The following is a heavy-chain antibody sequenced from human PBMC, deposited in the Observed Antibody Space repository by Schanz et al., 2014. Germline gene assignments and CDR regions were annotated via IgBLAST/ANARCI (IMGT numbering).Heavy chain of an antibody. V-gene: IGHV3-48*01. CDR3: VRERTNYGGNSYFFDH. Sequence: EVQLLESGGGLIQPGGSLRLSCAASGFIFGSSVMAWVRQAPGKGLEWVSYVSRSTPDIYYADSVKGRFTMSRDNAKNSVFLQMNSLRAEDTAVYYCVRERTNYGGNSYFFDHWGQGTLVTVSS. J-gene: IGHJ4*02. CDR1: GFIFGSSV. CDR2: VSRSTPDI. D-gene: IGHD2-21*02.